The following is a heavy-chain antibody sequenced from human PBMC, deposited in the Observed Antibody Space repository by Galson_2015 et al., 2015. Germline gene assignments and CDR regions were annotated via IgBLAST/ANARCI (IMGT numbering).Heavy chain of an antibody. CDR1: GFTFSSYG. CDR2: IWYDGSNK. Sequence: SLRLSCAASGFTFSSYGMHWVRQAPGKGLEWVAVIWYDGSNKYYADSVKGRFTISRDNSKNTLYLQMNSLRAEDTAVYYCARDPVGYSYGRGGMDVWGQGTTVTVSS. V-gene: IGHV3-33*01. D-gene: IGHD5-18*01. CDR3: ARDPVGYSYGRGGMDV. J-gene: IGHJ6*02.